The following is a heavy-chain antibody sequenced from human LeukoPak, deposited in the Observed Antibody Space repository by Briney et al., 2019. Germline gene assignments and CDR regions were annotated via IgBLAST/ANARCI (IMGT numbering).Heavy chain of an antibody. CDR1: GFTFSSYG. CDR3: AKDLSGKHDYSNYPGFDY. J-gene: IGHJ4*02. D-gene: IGHD4-11*01. V-gene: IGHV3-33*06. CDR2: IWYDGSNK. Sequence: GGSLRLSCAASGFTFSSYGMHWVRQAPGKGLEWVAVIWYDGSNKYYADSVKGRFTISRDNSKNTLYLQMNSLRAEDTAVYCCAKDLSGKHDYSNYPGFDYWGQGTLVTVSS.